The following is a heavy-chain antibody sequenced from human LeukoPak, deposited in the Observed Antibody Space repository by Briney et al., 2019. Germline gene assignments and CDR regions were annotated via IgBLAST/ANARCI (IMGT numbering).Heavy chain of an antibody. V-gene: IGHV3-74*01. J-gene: IGHJ4*02. CDR3: VRGPVLQYFDWLFDY. CDR1: GFTFSTYW. CDR2: TYSDASST. Sequence: GGSLRLSCAASGFTFSTYWMHWVRQAPGKGLVWVSLTYSDASSTSYADSVKGRFTISRDNAKNTLYLQMNSLRADDTAVYYCVRGPVLQYFDWLFDYWGQGTLVTVSS. D-gene: IGHD3-9*01.